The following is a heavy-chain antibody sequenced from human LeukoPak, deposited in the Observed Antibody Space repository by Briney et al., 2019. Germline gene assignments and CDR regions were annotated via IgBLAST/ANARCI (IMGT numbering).Heavy chain of an antibody. CDR3: AKGRDSTSCYDN. V-gene: IGHV3-23*01. J-gene: IGHJ4*02. D-gene: IGHD2-2*01. Sequence: GGSLRLSCAASGFTYTNCAMSWVRQAPGKGLVWVSAISGSGGGTYYADSVKGRFTISRDNSKNMLFLQMNSQRAEDTAVYYCAKGRDSTSCYDNWGQGTLVTVSS. CDR2: ISGSGGGT. CDR1: GFTYTNCA.